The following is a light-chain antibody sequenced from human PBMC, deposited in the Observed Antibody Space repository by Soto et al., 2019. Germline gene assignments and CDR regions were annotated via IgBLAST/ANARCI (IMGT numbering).Light chain of an antibody. CDR1: RSISSW. J-gene: IGKJ1*01. CDR3: QQYNDNWT. CDR2: KAS. Sequence: DIQMTQFPATLSASVGDRVTITCRASRSISSWLAWYQQKPGKAPKLLIYKASTLQSGVPSRFSGSGSGTEFTLAICSLQPDDSATYYCQQYNDNWTFGQGPKVDIK. V-gene: IGKV1-5*03.